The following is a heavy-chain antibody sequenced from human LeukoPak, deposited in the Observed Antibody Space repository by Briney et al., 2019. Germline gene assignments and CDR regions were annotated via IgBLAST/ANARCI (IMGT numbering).Heavy chain of an antibody. J-gene: IGHJ6*03. D-gene: IGHD6-19*01. CDR1: GYTFTSYG. CDR2: IIPILGIA. Sequence: ASVKVSCKASGYTFTSYGISWVRQAPGQGLEWMGRIIPILGIANYAQKFQGRVTITADKSTSTAYMELSSLRSEDTAVYYYAGAQAVAGPIDYYYMDVWGKGTTVTVSS. V-gene: IGHV1-69*04. CDR3: AGAQAVAGPIDYYYMDV.